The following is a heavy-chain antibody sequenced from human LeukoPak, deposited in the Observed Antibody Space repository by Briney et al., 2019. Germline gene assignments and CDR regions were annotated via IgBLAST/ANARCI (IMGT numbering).Heavy chain of an antibody. CDR1: GGSISSYY. CDR3: ARLPRGGYSYGYAY. CDR2: IHTSGST. Sequence: SETLSLTCTVSGGSISSYYWSWIRQPAGKGLEWIGRIHTSGSTNYNPSLKSRVTISVDTSKNQFSLKLSSVTAADTAVYYCARLPRGGYSYGYAYWGQGTLVTVSS. V-gene: IGHV4-4*07. D-gene: IGHD5-18*01. J-gene: IGHJ4*02.